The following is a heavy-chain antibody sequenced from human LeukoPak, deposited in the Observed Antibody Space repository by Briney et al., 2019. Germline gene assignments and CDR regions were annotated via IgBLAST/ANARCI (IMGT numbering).Heavy chain of an antibody. Sequence: SETLSLTCAVYGGSFSGYYWSWIRQPPGKGLEWIGEINHSGSTNYNPSLKSRVTISVDTSKNQFSLKLSSVTAADTAVYYYARDKTYYYDSSGYYPLLYWGQGTLVTVSS. CDR1: GGSFSGYY. J-gene: IGHJ4*02. CDR3: ARDKTYYYDSSGYYPLLY. D-gene: IGHD3-22*01. V-gene: IGHV4-34*01. CDR2: INHSGST.